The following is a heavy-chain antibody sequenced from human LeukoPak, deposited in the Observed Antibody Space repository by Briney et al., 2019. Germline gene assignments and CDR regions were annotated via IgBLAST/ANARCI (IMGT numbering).Heavy chain of an antibody. J-gene: IGHJ4*02. D-gene: IGHD6-19*01. CDR2: INPSGATT. CDR3: AKEGNSGWVPKY. Sequence: ASVKVSCKASGYTFTSYYIHWVRQAPGQGLEWMGMINPSGATTTYAQNFQGRVTMTRDTSTRTAHMELSSLRSEDTAVYYCAKEGNSGWVPKYWGQGTLVTVSS. CDR1: GYTFTSYY. V-gene: IGHV1-46*01.